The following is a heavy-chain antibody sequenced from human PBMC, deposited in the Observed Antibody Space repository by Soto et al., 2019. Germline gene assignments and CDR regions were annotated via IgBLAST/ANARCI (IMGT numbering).Heavy chain of an antibody. CDR3: ARDLWGYCGADCYPLDV. CDR1: DGYISNRDYY. V-gene: IGHV4-31*03. D-gene: IGHD2-21*02. CDR2: IYYSGST. Sequence: SETMSLPCSVADGYISNRDYYRGWNRKSPGKGLEWIGSIYYSGSTYYNPSLKSRVTISVDTSKNQFSLKLSSVTAADTAVYYCARDLWGYCGADCYPLDVWGQGTTVTVSS. J-gene: IGHJ6*02.